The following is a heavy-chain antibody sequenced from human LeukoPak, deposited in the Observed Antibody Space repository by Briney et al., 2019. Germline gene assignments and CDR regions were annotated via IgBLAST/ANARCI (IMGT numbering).Heavy chain of an antibody. V-gene: IGHV3-7*01. CDR3: ARDPVNCSGGSCYSVLDY. CDR2: INQDGSEK. J-gene: IGHJ4*02. CDR1: GSTSSRYY. D-gene: IGHD2-15*01. Sequence: GGSLRLSCAASGSTSSRYYMSWVRQTPEKGLEWVANINQDGSEKNYVDSVKGRFTISRDNSKNTLYLQMNSLRAEDTAVYYCARDPVNCSGGSCYSVLDYWGQGTLVTVSS.